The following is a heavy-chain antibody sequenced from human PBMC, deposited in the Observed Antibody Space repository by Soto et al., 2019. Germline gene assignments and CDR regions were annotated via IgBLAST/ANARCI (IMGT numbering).Heavy chain of an antibody. Sequence: QVQLVQSGAEVKKPGASVKVSCEASGYNFIDYYIHWVRQAPGQGFEWMGRISPKSGGTNYAQKFEGRVTMTWDTSLNTAYMELSSLKSDDTAVYYCATDDYGIFPYWGQGSLVTVSS. CDR1: GYNFIDYY. CDR2: ISPKSGGT. D-gene: IGHD3-10*01. V-gene: IGHV1-2*02. J-gene: IGHJ4*02. CDR3: ATDDYGIFPY.